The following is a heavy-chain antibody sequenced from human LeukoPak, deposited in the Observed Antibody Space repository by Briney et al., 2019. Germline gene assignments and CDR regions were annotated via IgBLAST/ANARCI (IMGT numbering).Heavy chain of an antibody. Sequence: GGSLRLSCVTSGFSFSNYAMNWVRQAPGKGLEYISGISSNGNSTYYANSVKGRFTVSRDKSKNTPYLQMNSLRAEDTAVYYCARDSSVMVRGVNWGQGTLVTVSS. J-gene: IGHJ4*02. V-gene: IGHV3-64*01. CDR1: GFSFSNYA. CDR2: ISSNGNST. CDR3: ARDSSVMVRGVN. D-gene: IGHD3-10*01.